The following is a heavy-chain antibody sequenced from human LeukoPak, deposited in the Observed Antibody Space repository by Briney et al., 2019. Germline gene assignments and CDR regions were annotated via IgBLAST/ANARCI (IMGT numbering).Heavy chain of an antibody. CDR2: ISYDGSNK. J-gene: IGHJ2*01. CDR1: GFTFSSYG. D-gene: IGHD5-12*01. Sequence: GGSLRLSCAASGFTFSSYGMHWVRQAPGKGLEWVAVISYDGSNKYYADSVKGRFTISRDNSKNTLYLQMNSLRAEDTAVYYCAKVPHDRVATSSAWDWYFDPWGRGTLVTVSS. V-gene: IGHV3-30*18. CDR3: AKVPHDRVATSSAWDWYFDP.